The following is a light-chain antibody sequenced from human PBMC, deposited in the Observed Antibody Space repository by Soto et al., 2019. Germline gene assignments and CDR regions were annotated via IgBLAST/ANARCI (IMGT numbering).Light chain of an antibody. CDR2: KAS. CDR1: QSISSW. Sequence: DIQMTQSPSTLSASVGDRVTITCRASQSISSWSAWYQQKPGTAPKLLTYKASTLQSGVPSRFSGSGAGTEFTLTISSLQADDFETYYCQQYSDNWKFGQGTNVA. CDR3: QQYSDNWK. J-gene: IGKJ1*01. V-gene: IGKV1-5*03.